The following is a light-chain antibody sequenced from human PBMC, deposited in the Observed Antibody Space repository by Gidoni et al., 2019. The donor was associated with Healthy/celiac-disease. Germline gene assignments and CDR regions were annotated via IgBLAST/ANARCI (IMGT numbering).Light chain of an antibody. J-gene: IGKJ1*01. Sequence: IVLTQSPGTLSLSPGERATLSCRASQSVSSSHLARAQQKPGQAPRPLIYGASSRATGIPDRFRGSASGTDFTLTISRLEPEYFAVYYCQQYGSSPRTFGQXTKVEIK. V-gene: IGKV3-20*01. CDR2: GAS. CDR3: QQYGSSPRT. CDR1: QSVSSSH.